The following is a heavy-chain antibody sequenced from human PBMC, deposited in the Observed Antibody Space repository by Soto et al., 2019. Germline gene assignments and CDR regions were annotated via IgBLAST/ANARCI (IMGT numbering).Heavy chain of an antibody. J-gene: IGHJ4*02. CDR2: IYSGGST. Sequence: EVQLVESGGGLVHPGGSLRLSCSASGFTVSTKYMSWVRQAPGKGLEWVSVIYSGGSTCYEDSVRGRFIIYRDNSKNKVNLQMNSLRAEDTAVYYCARDPWAADYWGQGTLVTVSS. CDR1: GFTVSTKY. V-gene: IGHV3-66*01. D-gene: IGHD3-16*01. CDR3: ARDPWAADY.